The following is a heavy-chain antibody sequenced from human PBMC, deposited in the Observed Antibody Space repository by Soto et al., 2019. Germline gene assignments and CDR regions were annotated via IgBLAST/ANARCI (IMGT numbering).Heavy chain of an antibody. CDR3: ARGGEHGTFSRSGAFDP. CDR1: GYSYTSYD. CDR2: MNPNSGNT. J-gene: IGHJ5*02. V-gene: IGHV1-8*01. D-gene: IGHD6-6*01. Sequence: ASVKVSRKASGYSYTSYDINWVRQATGQGLEWMGWMNPNSGNTGYAQKFQGRVTMTRDTSISTAYMELSSLRSEDTAVYYCARGGEHGTFSRSGAFDPWGQGTLVTVS.